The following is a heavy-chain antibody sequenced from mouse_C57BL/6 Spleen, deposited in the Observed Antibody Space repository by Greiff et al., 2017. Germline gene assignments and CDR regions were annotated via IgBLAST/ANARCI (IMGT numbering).Heavy chain of an antibody. CDR2: IDPSDSYT. J-gene: IGHJ2*01. CDR1: GYTFTSYW. V-gene: IGHV1-50*01. Sequence: VQLQQPGAELVKPGASVKLSCKASGYTFTSYWMQWVKQRPGQGLEWIGEIDPSDSYTNYNQKFKGKATWTVDTSSSTAYMQLSSLTSEDSAVYYCARMASGTLYFDYWGQGTTLTVSS. CDR3: ARMASGTLYFDY. D-gene: IGHD4-1*01.